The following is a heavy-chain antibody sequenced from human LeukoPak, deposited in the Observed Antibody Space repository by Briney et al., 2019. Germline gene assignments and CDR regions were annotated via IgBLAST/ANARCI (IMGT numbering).Heavy chain of an antibody. CDR2: SNARNSIT. J-gene: IGHJ3*02. CDR3: ARGVGFAFDI. V-gene: IGHV1-3*02. D-gene: IGHD3-16*01. CDR1: GYTFTSYA. Sequence: GASVKVSCKSSGYTFTSYAMHWVRQAPGQRLEWMGWSNARNSITKYSQEIEGRVTITRDTSASTAYMELSSLRSEDMAVYYCARGVGFAFDIWGQGTMVTVSS.